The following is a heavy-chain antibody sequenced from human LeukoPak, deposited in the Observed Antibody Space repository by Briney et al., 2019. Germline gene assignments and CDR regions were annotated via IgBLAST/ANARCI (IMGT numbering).Heavy chain of an antibody. Sequence: GGSLRLSCEASGFTFSSYGLHWVRRAPGKGLEWVAVIWYDGSNKYYADSVKGRFTISRDNSKNTLYLQVNSLREEDTAVYYCARDAVDYWSGYYSNRLDYWGQGTLVTVSS. CDR3: ARDAVDYWSGYYSNRLDY. CDR2: IWYDGSNK. D-gene: IGHD3-3*01. V-gene: IGHV3-33*01. J-gene: IGHJ4*02. CDR1: GFTFSSYG.